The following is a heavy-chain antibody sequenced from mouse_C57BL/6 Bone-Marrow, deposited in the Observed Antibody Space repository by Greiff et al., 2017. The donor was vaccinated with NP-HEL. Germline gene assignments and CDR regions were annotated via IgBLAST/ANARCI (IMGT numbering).Heavy chain of an antibody. CDR3: ARGYGSSYAAWFAY. J-gene: IGHJ3*01. D-gene: IGHD1-1*01. CDR1: GYTFTDYY. V-gene: IGHV1-19*01. Sequence: VQLKQSGPVLVKPGASVKMSCKASGYTFTDYYMNWVKQSHGKSLEWIGVINPYNGGTSYNQKFKGKATLTVDKSSSTAYMELNSLTSEDSAVYYCARGYGSSYAAWFAYWGQGTLVTVSA. CDR2: INPYNGGT.